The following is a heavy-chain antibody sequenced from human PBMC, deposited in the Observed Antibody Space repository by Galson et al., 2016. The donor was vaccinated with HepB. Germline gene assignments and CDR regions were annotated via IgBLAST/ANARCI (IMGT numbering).Heavy chain of an antibody. V-gene: IGHV1-69*13. CDR1: GGSFSSFA. J-gene: IGHJ4*02. CDR2: IIPIVGTA. Sequence: SVKVSCKASGGSFSSFAISWVRQAPGQGLEWMGGIIPIVGTAKYAQKFQGRVTITADDSTNTVYMEGSSLRSDDTAVYYCARPVYSSSWIAFDYWGQGTLVTVSS. D-gene: IGHD6-13*01. CDR3: ARPVYSSSWIAFDY.